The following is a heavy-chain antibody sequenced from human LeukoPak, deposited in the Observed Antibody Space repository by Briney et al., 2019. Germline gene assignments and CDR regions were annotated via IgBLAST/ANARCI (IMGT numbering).Heavy chain of an antibody. J-gene: IGHJ4*02. CDR2: ISGTSGST. CDR3: AGPRNYSPFDY. Sequence: GGSLRLSCAASGFTFNAFAMNWVRQAPGKGLEWVSSISGTSGSTYSAEFVMGRFTISRDNSKNTLYLQMNSLRAEDTAVYYCAGPRNYSPFDYWGQGTLVTVSS. CDR1: GFTFNAFA. V-gene: IGHV3-23*01. D-gene: IGHD5-18*01.